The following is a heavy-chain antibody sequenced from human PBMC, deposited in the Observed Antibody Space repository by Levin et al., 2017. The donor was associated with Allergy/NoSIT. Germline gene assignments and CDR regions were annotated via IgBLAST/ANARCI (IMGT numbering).Heavy chain of an antibody. J-gene: IGHJ6*03. D-gene: IGHD1-1*01. V-gene: IGHV5-51*01. Sequence: RGESLKISCQGSGYSFTSYWIGWVRQMPGKGLEWMGIIYPGDSDTRYSPSFQGPVTISADKSISTAYLQWSSLKASATAIYYCARRGTRDYYYYMDVWGKGTTVTVSS. CDR2: IYPGDSDT. CDR3: ARRGTRDYYYYMDV. CDR1: GYSFTSYW.